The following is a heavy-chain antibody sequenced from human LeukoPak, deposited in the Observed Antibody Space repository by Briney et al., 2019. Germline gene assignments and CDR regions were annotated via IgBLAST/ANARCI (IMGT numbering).Heavy chain of an antibody. CDR2: ISGSGGST. CDR3: AKDKYYYDSSGYSWDY. CDR1: GFTFSSYA. D-gene: IGHD3-22*01. Sequence: GGSLRLSCAASGFTFSSYAMSWVRQAPGKGLEWVSAISGSGGSTYYADSVKGRFTISRDNSKNTLYLQMNSLRAEDTAVYYCAKDKYYYDSSGYSWDYWGQGTLVTVSS. V-gene: IGHV3-23*01. J-gene: IGHJ4*02.